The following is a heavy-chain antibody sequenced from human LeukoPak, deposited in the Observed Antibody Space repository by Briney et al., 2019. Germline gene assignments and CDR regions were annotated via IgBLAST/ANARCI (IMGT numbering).Heavy chain of an antibody. V-gene: IGHV3-23*01. CDR2: ISGSGGSS. CDR1: GFTFSSYA. J-gene: IGHJ5*02. Sequence: GGSLRLSCAASGFTFSSYAMSWVRQAPGKGLEWVSAISGSGGSSYYADSVKGRFTISRDNSKNTLYLQVNSLRAEDTAVYYCAKGGGYCSSTSCYAPFNWFDPWGQGTLVTVSS. D-gene: IGHD2-2*01. CDR3: AKGGGYCSSTSCYAPFNWFDP.